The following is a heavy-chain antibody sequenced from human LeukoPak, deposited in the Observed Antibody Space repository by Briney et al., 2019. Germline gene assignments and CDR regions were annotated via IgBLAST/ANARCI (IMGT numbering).Heavy chain of an antibody. J-gene: IGHJ4*02. V-gene: IGHV4-34*01. D-gene: IGHD1-26*01. Sequence: SETLSLTCAVYGGSFSGSYWSWIRQPPGKGLEWIGEINHSGSTNYNPSLKSRVTISVDTSKNQFSLKLTSVTAADTAVFYCAREESGSYFSWSVGYFDYWGQGTLVTVSS. CDR2: INHSGST. CDR1: GGSFSGSY. CDR3: AREESGSYFSWSVGYFDY.